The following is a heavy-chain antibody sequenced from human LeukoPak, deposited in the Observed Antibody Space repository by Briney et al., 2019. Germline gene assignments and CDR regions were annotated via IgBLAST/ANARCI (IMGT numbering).Heavy chain of an antibody. J-gene: IGHJ4*02. V-gene: IGHV3-21*01. CDR2: ISSSSYI. CDR1: GVTFSSYS. CDR3: ARDSPYYDILTGYYSGVDYFDY. Sequence: PGGSLRLSCAASGVTFSSYSMNWVRQAPGKGLEWVSSISSSSYIYYADSVKGRFTISRDNAKNSLYLQMNSLRAEDTAVYYCARDSPYYDILTGYYSGVDYFDYWGQGTLVTVSS. D-gene: IGHD3-9*01.